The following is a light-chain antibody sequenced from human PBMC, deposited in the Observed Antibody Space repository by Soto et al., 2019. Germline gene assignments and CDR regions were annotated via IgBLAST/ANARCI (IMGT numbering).Light chain of an antibody. CDR3: QQANSFPFT. V-gene: IGKV1-12*01. Sequence: DIQMTQSPSSVSASIGDRVTITCRASQHISTWLVWYQQKPGKAPQLLIYAASSRQSGVPSRFSGSGSGTEFTITISRLQPEDSATYYCQQANSFPFTFGQGTRLAI. CDR1: QHISTW. CDR2: AAS. J-gene: IGKJ2*01.